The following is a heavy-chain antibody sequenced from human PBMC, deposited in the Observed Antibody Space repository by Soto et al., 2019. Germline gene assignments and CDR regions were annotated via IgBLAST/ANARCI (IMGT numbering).Heavy chain of an antibody. CDR2: ITFSGNTV. V-gene: IGHV3-11*01. J-gene: IGHJ6*02. CDR1: GFTFSDSY. CDR3: ARVSWREKYGMDV. Sequence: GGSLRLSCAASGFTFSDSYVSWIRQAPGKGLEWISYITFSGNTVYYADSLKCRFTISRDNAKNSLYLQMNRLRAEDTAVYYCARVSWREKYGMDVWGQGTTVTVSS.